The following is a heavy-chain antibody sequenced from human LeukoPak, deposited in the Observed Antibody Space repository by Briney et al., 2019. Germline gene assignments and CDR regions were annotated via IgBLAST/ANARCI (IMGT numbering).Heavy chain of an antibody. CDR3: TTEITMVRGVIRDAFDI. V-gene: IGHV3-15*01. CDR1: GFTFSNAW. CDR2: IKSKTDGGTT. D-gene: IGHD3-10*01. J-gene: IGHJ3*02. Sequence: PGGSLRLSCAASGFTFSNAWMSWVRQAPGKGLEWVGRIKSKTDGGTTDYAAPVKGRFTISRDDSKNTLYPQMNSLKAEDIAVYYCTTEITMVRGVIRDAFDIWGQGTMVTVSS.